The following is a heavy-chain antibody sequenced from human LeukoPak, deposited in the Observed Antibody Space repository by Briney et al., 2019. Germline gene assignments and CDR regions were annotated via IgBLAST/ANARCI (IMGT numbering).Heavy chain of an antibody. CDR2: VNPNDGST. Sequence: ASVKVSCKGFGYTFTNYYMHWVRQAPGQGPEWMGIVNPNDGSTTYAQKFQGRVTMTRDMSTNTVYMELSSLRSDDTAEYFCAIVSPMTTVARGQDAFDICGQGTMVIVSA. V-gene: IGHV1-46*01. CDR3: AIVSPMTTVARGQDAFDI. CDR1: GYTFTNYY. J-gene: IGHJ3*02. D-gene: IGHD4-23*01.